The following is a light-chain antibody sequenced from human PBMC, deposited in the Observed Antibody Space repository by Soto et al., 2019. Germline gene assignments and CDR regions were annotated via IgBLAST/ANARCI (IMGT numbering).Light chain of an antibody. V-gene: IGKV1-33*01. J-gene: IGKJ4*01. CDR1: QDISNY. Sequence: DIQMTQSPSSLSASVGDRVTITCQASQDISNYLNWYQQKPGKAPKLLIYDASNLETGVPSRFSGSGSGADFTFTISSLQPEHVATYYCLQYDNLPPLTFGGGTKVEIK. CDR3: LQYDNLPPLT. CDR2: DAS.